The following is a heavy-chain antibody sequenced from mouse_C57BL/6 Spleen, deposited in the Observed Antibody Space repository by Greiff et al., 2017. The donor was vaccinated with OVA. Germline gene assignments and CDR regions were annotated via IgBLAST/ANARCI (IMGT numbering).Heavy chain of an antibody. CDR3: TRLNDGYYWYFDV. V-gene: IGHV1-15*01. CDR2: IDPETGGT. J-gene: IGHJ1*03. D-gene: IGHD2-3*01. CDR1: GYTFTDYE. Sequence: VQVVESGAELVRPGASVTLSCKASGYTFTDYEMHWVKQTPVHGLEWIGAIDPETGGTAYNQKFKGKAILTADKSSSTAYMELRSLTSEDSAVYYCTRLNDGYYWYFDVWGTGTTVTVSS.